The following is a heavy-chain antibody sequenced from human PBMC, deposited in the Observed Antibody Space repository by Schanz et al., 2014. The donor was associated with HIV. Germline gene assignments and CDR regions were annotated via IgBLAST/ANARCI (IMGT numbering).Heavy chain of an antibody. V-gene: IGHV3-33*08. Sequence: QVQLVESGGGVVQPGRSLRLSCAASGFTVSSSHMSWVRQAPGKGLEWVAVIWYDGKNRDYADSVKGRFTISRDNSKNTLYLQMNSLRAEDTAVYYCARVGVGGYANLDYWGQGTLVTVSS. CDR3: ARVGVGGYANLDY. CDR2: IWYDGKNR. D-gene: IGHD5-12*01. J-gene: IGHJ4*02. CDR1: GFTVSSSH.